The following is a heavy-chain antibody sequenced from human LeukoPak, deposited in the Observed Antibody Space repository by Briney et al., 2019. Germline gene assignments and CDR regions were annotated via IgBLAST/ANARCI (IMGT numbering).Heavy chain of an antibody. CDR2: INHSGST. Sequence: NASETLSLTCAVYGGSFSGYYWSWIRQPPGKGLEWIGEINHSGSTNYNPSLKGRVTISVDTSKNQFSLKLSSVTAADTAVYYCARNPVTNWYFDLWGRGTLATVSS. V-gene: IGHV4-34*01. J-gene: IGHJ2*01. CDR1: GGSFSGYY. CDR3: ARNPVTNWYFDL. D-gene: IGHD4-17*01.